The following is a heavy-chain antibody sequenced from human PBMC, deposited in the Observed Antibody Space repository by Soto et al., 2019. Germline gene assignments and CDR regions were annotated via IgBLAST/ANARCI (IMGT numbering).Heavy chain of an antibody. V-gene: IGHV1-2*02. CDR2: INPNSGGT. CDR3: ARDRLTAVAGP. CDR1: GYTFTSYY. D-gene: IGHD6-19*01. J-gene: IGHJ5*02. Sequence: GASVKVSCKASGYTFTSYYMHWARQAPGQGLEWMGWINPNSGGTNYAQKFQGRVTMTRDTSISTAYMELSRLRSDDTAVYYCARDRLTAVAGPWGQGTLVTVSS.